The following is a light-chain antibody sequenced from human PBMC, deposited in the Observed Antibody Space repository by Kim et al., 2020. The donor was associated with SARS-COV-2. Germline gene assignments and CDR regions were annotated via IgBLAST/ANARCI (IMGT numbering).Light chain of an antibody. CDR3: QQYNNWPGT. V-gene: IGKV3-15*01. CDR2: GAS. J-gene: IGKJ1*01. Sequence: VSPGERATLSCRASQSVSSNLAWYQQKPGQAPRLLIYGASTRATGIPARFSGSGSGTEFTLTISSLQSEDFAVYYCQQYNNWPGTFGQWTKVDIK. CDR1: QSVSSN.